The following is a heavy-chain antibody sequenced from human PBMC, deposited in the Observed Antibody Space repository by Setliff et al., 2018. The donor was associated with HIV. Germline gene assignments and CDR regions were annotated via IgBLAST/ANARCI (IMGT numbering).Heavy chain of an antibody. J-gene: IGHJ4*02. D-gene: IGHD5-18*01. V-gene: IGHV4-34*01. Sequence: PSETLSLTCDVFGGSFSGYYWSWIRQPPGKGLEWIGEIIPSGSTNYNPSLKSRVTISVDTSKNQFSLKLSSVTAADTAVYYCARGTGSYGSDYWGQGTLVTVSS. CDR2: IIPSGST. CDR1: GGSFSGYY. CDR3: ARGTGSYGSDY.